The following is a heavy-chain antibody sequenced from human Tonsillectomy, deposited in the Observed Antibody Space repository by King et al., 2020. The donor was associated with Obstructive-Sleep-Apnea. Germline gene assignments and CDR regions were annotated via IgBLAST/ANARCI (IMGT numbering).Heavy chain of an antibody. D-gene: IGHD3-10*01. CDR2: INHSGST. V-gene: IGHV4-34*01. J-gene: IGHJ2*01. CDR1: GGSFSDYY. CDR3: ARVPLSYYGSGSNWYFDL. Sequence: VQLQQWGAGLLKPSEILSLTCAVSGGSFSDYYWSWIRQPPGKGLEWIGEINHSGSTSYSPSLKSRVTISVDTSKNQFSLKLSSVTAADTAVYYCARVPLSYYGSGSNWYFDLWGRGTLVTGSS.